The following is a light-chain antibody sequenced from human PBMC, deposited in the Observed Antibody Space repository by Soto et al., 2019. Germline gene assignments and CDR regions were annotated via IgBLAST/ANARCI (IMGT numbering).Light chain of an antibody. CDR1: SGSVCTNYY. J-gene: IGLJ2*01. Sequence: QTVVTQEPSFSVSPGGTVTLTCGLSSGSVCTNYYPSWYQQTPGQAPRTLIYRTNIRSSGVPDRFSGSIVGNKAALTIAGAQADDQSDYYCVLYMGSVPVFGGGTKVTVL. CDR3: VLYMGSVPV. CDR2: RTN. V-gene: IGLV8-61*01.